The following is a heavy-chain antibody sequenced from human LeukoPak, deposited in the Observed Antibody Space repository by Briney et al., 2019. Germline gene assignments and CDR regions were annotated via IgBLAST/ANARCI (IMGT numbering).Heavy chain of an antibody. CDR2: ISSSSSYI. J-gene: IGHJ4*02. V-gene: IGHV3-21*01. CDR3: ATETNGRHYDY. Sequence: GGSLRLSCAASGFTFSSYSMNSVRQAPGKGLEWVSSISSSSSYIYYADSVKGRFTISRDNAKNSLYLQMNSLRAEDTAVYYCATETNGRHYDYWGQGTLLTVSS. CDR1: GFTFSSYS. D-gene: IGHD1-14*01.